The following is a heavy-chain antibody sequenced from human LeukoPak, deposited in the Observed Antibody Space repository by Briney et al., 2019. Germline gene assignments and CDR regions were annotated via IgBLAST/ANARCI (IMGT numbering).Heavy chain of an antibody. CDR1: GFTFSSYA. CDR3: AREVFEYWYYGSGSYFPVDV. Sequence: PGGSLRLSCAASGFTFSSYAMSWVRQAPGKGLEWVAVISYDGNNKYYADSVKGRFTISRDNSKNTLYVQMNSLRAEDTALYHCAREVFEYWYYGSGSYFPVDVWGKGTTVTVSS. CDR2: ISYDGNNK. J-gene: IGHJ6*04. V-gene: IGHV3-30-3*01. D-gene: IGHD3-10*01.